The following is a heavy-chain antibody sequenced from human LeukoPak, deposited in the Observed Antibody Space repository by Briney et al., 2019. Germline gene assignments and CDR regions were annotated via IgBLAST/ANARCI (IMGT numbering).Heavy chain of an antibody. CDR1: GFTFSSYA. Sequence: GGSLRLSCTASGFTFSSYAMSWVRQAPGKGLEWVSAISGSSSSTYYADSVKGRFTISRDNSKNTLYLQMNSLRAEDTALYHCARNNGMDVWGQGTTVIVSS. CDR2: ISGSSSST. V-gene: IGHV3-23*01. J-gene: IGHJ6*02. CDR3: ARNNGMDV.